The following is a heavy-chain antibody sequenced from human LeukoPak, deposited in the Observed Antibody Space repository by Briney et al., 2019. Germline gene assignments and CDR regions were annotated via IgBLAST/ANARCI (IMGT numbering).Heavy chain of an antibody. V-gene: IGHV3-21*01. CDR3: ANSGPIAVAFFDY. D-gene: IGHD6-19*01. Sequence: PGGSLRLSCAASGFTFSSYSMHWVRQAPGKGLEWVSSISGTSNYIYYGDSVKGRFTISRDDAKNSQYLQMNSLRAEDTAVYYCANSGPIAVAFFDYWGQGILVTVSS. CDR1: GFTFSSYS. CDR2: ISGTSNYI. J-gene: IGHJ4*02.